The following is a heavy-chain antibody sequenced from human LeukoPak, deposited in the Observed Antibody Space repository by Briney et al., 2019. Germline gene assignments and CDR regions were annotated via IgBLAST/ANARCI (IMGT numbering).Heavy chain of an antibody. J-gene: IGHJ4*02. CDR1: GGSISSYY. Sequence: SETLSLTCTVSGGSISSYYWSWIRQPPGKGLEWIGYIYTSGSTNYDPSLKSRVTISVDTSKNQFSLKLSSVTAADTAVYYCARLPRWSGYDDYWGQGTLVTVSS. CDR2: IYTSGST. D-gene: IGHD5-12*01. CDR3: ARLPRWSGYDDY. V-gene: IGHV4-4*09.